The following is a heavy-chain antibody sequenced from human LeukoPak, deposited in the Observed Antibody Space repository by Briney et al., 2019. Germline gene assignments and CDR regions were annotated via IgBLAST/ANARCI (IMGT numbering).Heavy chain of an antibody. CDR3: AKVVGIWIGEMFDAFDV. Sequence: GGSLRLSCAASGFIFSGSSMHWVRQAPGKGLEWVSAISGSGDATYYADSVKGRFTISRDNSKNILYLQMNGLRAEDTALYYCAKVVGIWIGEMFDAFDVWGQGTTVTVSS. CDR2: ISGSGDAT. J-gene: IGHJ3*01. V-gene: IGHV3-23*01. CDR1: GFIFSGSS. D-gene: IGHD3-10*01.